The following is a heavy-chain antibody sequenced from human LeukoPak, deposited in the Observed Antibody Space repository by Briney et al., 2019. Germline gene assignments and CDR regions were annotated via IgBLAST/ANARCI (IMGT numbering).Heavy chain of an antibody. CDR2: INTDTRNK. CDR3: ARSSWIQQTSDF. J-gene: IGHJ4*02. CDR1: AYSVTTFA. D-gene: IGHD5-18*01. Sequence: GASVKVSCTASAYSVTTFAMNLVRQAPGQGIEWMGVINTDTRNKTYAQEFSGRVVFSLDTSFTTTFLAISILKAEDTAIYYCARSSWIQQTSDFWGQGTLVTVSS. V-gene: IGHV7-4-1*02.